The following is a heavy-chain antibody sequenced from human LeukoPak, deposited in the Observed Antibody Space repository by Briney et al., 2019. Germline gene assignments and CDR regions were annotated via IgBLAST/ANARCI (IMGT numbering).Heavy chain of an antibody. CDR2: INPSGGDT. CDR3: ARNENGAGSYFVY. CDR1: GYTFTNYY. D-gene: IGHD3-10*01. J-gene: IGHJ4*02. V-gene: IGHV1-46*01. Sequence: GASVKVSCKPSGYTFTNYYMNWVRQAPGQGLEWMGMINPSGGDTNYAQMFQGRVTVTKDTSTSTVYMELSGLRSEDTAVYYCARNENGAGSYFVYWGQGTLVTVSS.